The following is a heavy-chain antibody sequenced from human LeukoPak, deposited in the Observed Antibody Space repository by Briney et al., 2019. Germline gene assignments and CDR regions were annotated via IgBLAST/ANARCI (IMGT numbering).Heavy chain of an antibody. V-gene: IGHV4-4*07. J-gene: IGHJ4*02. CDR3: ATLRGASTAVFDS. Sequence: AETLSLTCTVSGGSISSYYWSWIRQPAGKGLEWIGRVYTSGSPNYNPSLESRVTMSVDTSKNQFSLKLSSVTAADTALYYCATLRGASTAVFDSWGQGTLVTVSS. CDR1: GGSISSYY. CDR2: VYTSGSP. D-gene: IGHD2-21*02.